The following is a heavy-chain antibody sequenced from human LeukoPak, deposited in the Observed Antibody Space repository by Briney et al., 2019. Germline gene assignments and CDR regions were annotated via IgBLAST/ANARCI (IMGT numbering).Heavy chain of an antibody. CDR3: AKDLRGVGATRGMDV. J-gene: IGHJ6*02. V-gene: IGHV3-30*18. CDR1: GFTFSSYG. D-gene: IGHD1-26*01. CDR2: ISYDGSNK. Sequence: HPGGSLRLSCAASGFTFSSYGMHWVRQAPGKGLEWVAVISYDGSNKYYADSVKGRFTISRDNSKNTLYLQMNSLRAEDTAVYYCAKDLRGVGATRGMDVWGQGTTVTVSS.